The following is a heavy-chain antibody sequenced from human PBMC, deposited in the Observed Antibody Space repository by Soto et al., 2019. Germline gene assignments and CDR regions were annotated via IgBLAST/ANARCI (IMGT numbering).Heavy chain of an antibody. J-gene: IGHJ3*01. CDR2: ISPGADVS. Sequence: EVQLLESGGGLVQPGGSLRLSCAASGFTISSFVMNWVRQAPGKGLEWVSTISPGADVSHYTDSVKGHITISGDNCRRTLHLQMDSLRGEDAAVYCCVRIVIAATTTWAALDVWGQGTGITVSS. CDR1: GFTISSFV. CDR3: VRIVIAATTTWAALDV. V-gene: IGHV3-23*01. D-gene: IGHD6-13*01.